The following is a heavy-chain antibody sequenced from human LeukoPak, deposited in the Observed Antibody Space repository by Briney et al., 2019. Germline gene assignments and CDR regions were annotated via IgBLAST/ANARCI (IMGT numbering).Heavy chain of an antibody. CDR2: ISSSSSTI. D-gene: IGHD3-10*01. V-gene: IGHV3-48*01. CDR3: ARNYYYGSGSYYFDY. CDR1: GFTFSSYS. J-gene: IGHJ4*02. Sequence: GGSLRLSCAASGFTFSSYSMNWVRQAPGKGLEWVSYISSSSSTIYYADSVKGRFTISRDNAKTSLYLQMHRLRAEDTAVYYCARNYYYGSGSYYFDYWGQGPLVTVSS.